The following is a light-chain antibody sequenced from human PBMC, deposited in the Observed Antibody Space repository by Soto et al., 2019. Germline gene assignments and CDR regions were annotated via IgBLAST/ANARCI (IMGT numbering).Light chain of an antibody. V-gene: IGKV3-20*01. CDR2: GAS. CDR1: QSVSSNY. J-gene: IGKJ1*01. CDR3: QQYGSSPRT. Sequence: EIVLTQSPGTLSLSPGERATLSCRASQSVSSNYLAWCQQKPGQAPRLLIYGASSRATGIPDRFSGSGSGTAFTLTIRRLEPEDFAVYYCQQYGSSPRTFGQGTKVEIK.